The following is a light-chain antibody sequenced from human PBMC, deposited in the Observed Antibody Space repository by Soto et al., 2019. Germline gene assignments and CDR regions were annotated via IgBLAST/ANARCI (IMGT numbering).Light chain of an antibody. J-gene: IGLJ2*01. CDR1: SSDIGGYNY. V-gene: IGLV2-14*01. CDR2: DVS. CDR3: SSYTSSVSRYV. Sequence: QIDLTQPASVSGSHGQSITIPCTGTSSDIGGYNYVSWYLQHPGKVPKLLIYDVSNRPSGVSNRFSGSKSGNTASLTISGLQAEDEADYYCSSYTSSVSRYVFGGGTQLTVL.